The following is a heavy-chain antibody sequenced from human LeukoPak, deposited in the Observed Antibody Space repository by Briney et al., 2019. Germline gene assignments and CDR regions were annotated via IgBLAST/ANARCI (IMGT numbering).Heavy chain of an antibody. CDR3: ARAARYSSSWYVDY. CDR2: FDPEDGET. J-gene: IGHJ4*02. CDR1: GYTLTELS. V-gene: IGHV1-24*01. D-gene: IGHD6-13*01. Sequence: ASVKVSCKVSGYTLTELSMHWVRQAPGKGLEWMGGFDPEDGETIYAQKFQGRVTMTRDTSFSTAYMELSRLRSDDTAVYYCARAARYSSSWYVDYWGQGTLVTVSS.